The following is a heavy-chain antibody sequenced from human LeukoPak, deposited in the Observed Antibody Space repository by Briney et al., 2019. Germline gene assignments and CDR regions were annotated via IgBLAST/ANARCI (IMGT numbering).Heavy chain of an antibody. V-gene: IGHV4-59*01. J-gene: IGHJ4*02. CDR2: IYYSGST. Sequence: PSETLSLTCTVSGGSISSYYWSWIRQPPGKGLEWIGYIYYSGSTNYNPSLKSRVTISVDTSKNQFSLKLSSVTAADTAVYYCAVVGGIAAAGTHCDYWGQGTLVTVSS. CDR1: GGSISSYY. CDR3: AVVGGIAAAGTHCDY. D-gene: IGHD6-13*01.